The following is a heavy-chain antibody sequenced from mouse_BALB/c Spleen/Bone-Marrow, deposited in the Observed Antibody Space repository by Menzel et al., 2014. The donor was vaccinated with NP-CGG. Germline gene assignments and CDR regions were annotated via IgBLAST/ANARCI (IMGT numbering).Heavy chain of an antibody. CDR2: IDPSDSET. CDR3: ARSIGYGYMDD. Sequence: VQLQESGAELVKPGAPVKMSCKASGYTFTSYYMNWVKQRPGRGLEWIGRIDPSDSETHYNQKFKDKATLTVDKSPSTAYIQLSSLTSEDSAVYYCARSIGYGYMDDWGQGTSVTVSS. CDR1: GYTFTSYY. J-gene: IGHJ4*01. V-gene: IGHV1-69*02. D-gene: IGHD1-1*01.